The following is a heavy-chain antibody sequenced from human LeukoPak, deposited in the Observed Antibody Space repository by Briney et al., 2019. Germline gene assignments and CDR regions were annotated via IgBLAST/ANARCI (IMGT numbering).Heavy chain of an antibody. D-gene: IGHD6-6*01. Sequence: GESLKISCKGSGYSFISYWIGWVRQMPGKGLEWMGIIHPGDSEPTYSPSFQGQVSISADKSISTAYLQWSSLKASDTAMYYCARSAAARRGLYFDYWGQGTLVTISS. CDR1: GYSFISYW. CDR2: IHPGDSEP. J-gene: IGHJ4*02. V-gene: IGHV5-51*01. CDR3: ARSAAARRGLYFDY.